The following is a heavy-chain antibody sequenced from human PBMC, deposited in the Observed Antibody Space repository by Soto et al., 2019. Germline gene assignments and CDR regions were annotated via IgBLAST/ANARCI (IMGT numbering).Heavy chain of an antibody. CDR2: IDPSDSQT. V-gene: IGHV5-10-1*01. J-gene: IGHJ6*02. Sequence: GESLKISCKGSGYSFAGYWITWVRQKPGKGLEWMGRIDPSDSQTYYSPSFRGHVTISVTKSITTVFLQWSSLRASDTAMYYCVRHGPRVYYDNSDYYYYGMDVWGQGTTVTVSS. D-gene: IGHD3-22*01. CDR1: GYSFAGYW. CDR3: VRHGPRVYYDNSDYYYYGMDV.